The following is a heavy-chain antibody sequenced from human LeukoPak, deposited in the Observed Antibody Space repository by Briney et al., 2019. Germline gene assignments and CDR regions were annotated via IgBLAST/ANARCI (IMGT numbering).Heavy chain of an antibody. CDR2: ISGSGGST. Sequence: GGSLRLSCAASGFTVSSNYMSWVRQAPGKGLEWVSAISGSGGSTYYADSVKGRFTISRDNSKNTLYLQMNSLRAEDTAVYYCAAISYYYDSSGWGQFDYWGQGTLVTVSS. V-gene: IGHV3-23*01. J-gene: IGHJ4*02. CDR1: GFTVSSNY. D-gene: IGHD3-22*01. CDR3: AAISYYYDSSGWGQFDY.